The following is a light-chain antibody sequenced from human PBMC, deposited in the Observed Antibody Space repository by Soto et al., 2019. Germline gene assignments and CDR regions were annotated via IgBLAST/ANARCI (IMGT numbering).Light chain of an antibody. V-gene: IGKV1-39*01. CDR3: QHSSSDLIT. CDR2: ESS. Sequence: DIQLAQSPPSLSSSFGDIVTISFRASQTISPFLNWYQCKPGKPPKLLIYESSNLRGGVSSRFSGSGSGTDFTLTIDRLQSDDFATYYCQHSSSDLITFGQGTRLEIK. CDR1: QTISPF. J-gene: IGKJ5*01.